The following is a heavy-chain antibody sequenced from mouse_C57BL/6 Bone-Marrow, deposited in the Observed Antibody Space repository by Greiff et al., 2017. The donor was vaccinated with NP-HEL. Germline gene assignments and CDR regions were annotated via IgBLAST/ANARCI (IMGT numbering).Heavy chain of an antibody. J-gene: IGHJ3*01. CDR2: IDPSDSYT. CDR1: GYTFTSYW. D-gene: IGHD1-1*01. CDR3: ASAYYYGSSYRDWFAY. V-gene: IGHV1-69*01. Sequence: QVQLQQPGAELVMPGASVKLSCKASGYTFTSYWMHWVKQRPGQGLEWIGEIDPSDSYTNYNQKFKGKYTLTVDKSSSTAYMQLSSLTSEDSAVYYCASAYYYGSSYRDWFAYWGQGTLVTVSA.